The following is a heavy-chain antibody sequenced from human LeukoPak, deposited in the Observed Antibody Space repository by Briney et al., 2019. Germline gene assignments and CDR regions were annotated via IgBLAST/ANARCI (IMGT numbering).Heavy chain of an antibody. D-gene: IGHD2/OR15-2a*01. CDR1: GDSVSSNSAA. V-gene: IGHV6-1*01. CDR2: TYYRSKWYA. Sequence: SQTLSLTCAISGDSVSSNSAAWNWIRQSPSRGLEWLVRTYYRSKWYADYAVSLKSRIRINPDKSMNQFLLQLNSVTTADTSVYYCARSMGALDIWGEGTMVTVSS. CDR3: ARSMGALDI. J-gene: IGHJ3*02.